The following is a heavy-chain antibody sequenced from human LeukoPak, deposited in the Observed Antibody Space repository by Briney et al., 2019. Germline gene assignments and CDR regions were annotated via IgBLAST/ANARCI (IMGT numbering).Heavy chain of an antibody. Sequence: GGSLRLSCAASGFTFSNYGMHWVRQAPGKGLEWVAFIRYDGSQKYYADSVKGRFTISRDNSKNTLYMQMNSLRAEDTAVYYCAWDSDDYYGSGSYPRYWGQGTLVTVSS. CDR2: IRYDGSQK. J-gene: IGHJ4*02. D-gene: IGHD3-10*01. CDR1: GFTFSNYG. V-gene: IGHV3-30*02. CDR3: AWDSDDYYGSGSYPRY.